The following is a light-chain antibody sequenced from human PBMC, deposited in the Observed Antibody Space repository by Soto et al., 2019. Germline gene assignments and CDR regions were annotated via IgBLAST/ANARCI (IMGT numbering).Light chain of an antibody. Sequence: DIQVTQSPSTLSASVGDRVTITCRASQSISDWMAWYQQEPGKAPRLQIYKESNLESGFPSRFSGSGSGTEFTLTISSLQPEDFATYYCQQYNHPYTFGQGTKLEIK. CDR2: KES. J-gene: IGKJ2*01. CDR3: QQYNHPYT. CDR1: QSISDW. V-gene: IGKV1-5*03.